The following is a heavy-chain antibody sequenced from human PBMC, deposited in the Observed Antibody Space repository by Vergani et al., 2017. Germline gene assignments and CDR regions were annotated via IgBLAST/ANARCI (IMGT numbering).Heavy chain of an antibody. CDR1: GDSITNGGFS. V-gene: IGHV4-30-2*05. Sequence: QLQLQESGSGLVKPSQTLSLTCAVSGDSITNGGFSWNWIRQPPGKGLEWIGYIYSTVSTHHNPSLRRRINMSVDTSKNQFSLKLNSVTAADTAMYYCARMGGYDEGDAFRIGYFDSWGPGILVTVSS. J-gene: IGHJ4*02. CDR3: ARMGGYDEGDAFRIGYFDS. CDR2: IYSTVST. D-gene: IGHD3-22*01.